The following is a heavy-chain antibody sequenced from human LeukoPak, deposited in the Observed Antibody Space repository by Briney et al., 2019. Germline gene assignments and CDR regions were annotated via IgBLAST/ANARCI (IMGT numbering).Heavy chain of an antibody. D-gene: IGHD4-23*01. Sequence: GGSLRLSCAASGFIFSAYAMSWVRQAPGKGLEWVALIWYDGSNKYYSDSVKGRFTISRDNSKNTLYLQMNSLRAEDTAVYYCAREGPRGNSQFDYWGQGTLVTVSS. CDR3: AREGPRGNSQFDY. V-gene: IGHV3-33*07. CDR1: GFIFSAYA. CDR2: IWYDGSNK. J-gene: IGHJ4*02.